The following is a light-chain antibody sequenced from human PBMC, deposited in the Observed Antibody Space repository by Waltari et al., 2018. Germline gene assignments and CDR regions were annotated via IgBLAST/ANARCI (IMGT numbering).Light chain of an antibody. Sequence: EIVLTQSPATLSLSPGERATLACRASESSDSHLAWYQQKPGQAPSRLIYDASNRATGIPARFSGSRYGTDFTLAISSLDPEDFAVYYCQQRSYWPLTFGGGTKVEIK. V-gene: IGKV3-11*01. CDR3: QQRSYWPLT. CDR2: DAS. CDR1: ESSDSH. J-gene: IGKJ4*01.